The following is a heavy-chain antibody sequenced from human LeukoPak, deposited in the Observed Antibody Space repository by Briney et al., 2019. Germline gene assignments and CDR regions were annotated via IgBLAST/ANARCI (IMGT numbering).Heavy chain of an antibody. Sequence: PGRSLRLSCAASGFTFSSYGMHWVRQAPGKGLEWVAVIWYDGSNKYYADSVKGRFTISRDNSKNTLYLQMNSLRAEDTAVYYCARGSIYYDSSGYYSFDAFDIWGQGTMATVSS. CDR2: IWYDGSNK. CDR3: ARGSIYYDSSGYYSFDAFDI. V-gene: IGHV3-33*01. D-gene: IGHD3-22*01. J-gene: IGHJ3*02. CDR1: GFTFSSYG.